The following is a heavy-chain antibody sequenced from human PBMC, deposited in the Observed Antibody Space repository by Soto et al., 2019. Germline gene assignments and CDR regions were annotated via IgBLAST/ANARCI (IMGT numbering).Heavy chain of an antibody. Sequence: QVQLVESGGGVVQPGRSLRLSCAASGFTFSRSVMHWVRQAPGKGLEWVAVIWYDGSNKYYVDSVKGRFTISRDNSKNTLYLQMSSLRVEDTAVSYCAREFRPGVGDTHFFNYWGQGTLVTVSS. CDR2: IWYDGSNK. D-gene: IGHD1-26*01. J-gene: IGHJ4*02. V-gene: IGHV3-33*01. CDR1: GFTFSRSV. CDR3: AREFRPGVGDTHFFNY.